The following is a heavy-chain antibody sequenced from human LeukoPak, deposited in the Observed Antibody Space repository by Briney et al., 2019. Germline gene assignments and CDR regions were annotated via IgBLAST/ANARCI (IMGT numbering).Heavy chain of an antibody. CDR1: GDSITTYY. D-gene: IGHD4-11*01. CDR3: ARDGSNWSNDYYHGVDV. J-gene: IGHJ6*02. V-gene: IGHV4-59*01. Sequence: SETLSLTCTVSGDSITTYYWSWIRQPPGKGLEWLGYIYYSGSATYNPSLKSRVTISVDTSKNQFSLKLSSVTAADTAVYYCARDGSNWSNDYYHGVDVWGQGTTVTVSS. CDR2: IYYSGSA.